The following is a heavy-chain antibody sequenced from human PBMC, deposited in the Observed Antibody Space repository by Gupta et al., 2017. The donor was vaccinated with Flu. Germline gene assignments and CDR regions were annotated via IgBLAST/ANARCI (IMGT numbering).Heavy chain of an antibody. D-gene: IGHD6-13*01. CDR2: ISSSSSYI. J-gene: IGHJ4*02. CDR3: ARDLRGAGTSSL. CDR1: GFTFSSYS. V-gene: IGHV3-21*01. Sequence: EVQLVESGGGLVKPGGSLRLSCAASGFTFSSYSMNWVRQAPGKGLEWVSSISSSSSYIYYADSVKGRFTISRDNAKNSLYLQMNSLRAEDTAVYYCARDLRGAGTSSLWGQGTLVTVSS.